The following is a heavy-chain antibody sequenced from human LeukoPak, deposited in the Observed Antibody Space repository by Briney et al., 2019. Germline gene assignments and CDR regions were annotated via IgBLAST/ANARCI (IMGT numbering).Heavy chain of an antibody. CDR2: IYYSGST. Sequence: SETLSLTCTVSGGSISSSSYYWGWIRQPPGKGLEWIGSIYYSGSTYYNPSLKSRVTISVDTSKNQFSLKLSSVTAADTAVYYCARHKISVAGTRDFDCWGQGTLVTVSS. D-gene: IGHD6-19*01. CDR3: ARHKISVAGTRDFDC. J-gene: IGHJ4*02. CDR1: GGSISSSSYY. V-gene: IGHV4-39*01.